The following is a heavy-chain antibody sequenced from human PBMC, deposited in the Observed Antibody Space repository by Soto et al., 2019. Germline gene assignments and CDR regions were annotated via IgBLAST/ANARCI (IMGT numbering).Heavy chain of an antibody. Sequence: QVQLVESGGGVVQPGRSLRVSCAASGFTFSIYAMHWVRQAPGTGLEWVAVISYDGTKTYYADSVKRRFTISRDNSKNTVYLQMNSLRDEDTAVYYCAKDRGPLRQGLIDPFDYWGQGTLVTVSP. V-gene: IGHV3-30*18. CDR2: ISYDGTKT. CDR1: GFTFSIYA. D-gene: IGHD3-10*01. J-gene: IGHJ4*02. CDR3: AKDRGPLRQGLIDPFDY.